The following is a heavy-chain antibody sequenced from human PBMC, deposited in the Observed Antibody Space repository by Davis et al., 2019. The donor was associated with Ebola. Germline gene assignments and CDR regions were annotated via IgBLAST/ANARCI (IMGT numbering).Heavy chain of an antibody. J-gene: IGHJ6*02. CDR3: ARDSNGMDV. CDR1: GDSVASNSAG. V-gene: IGHV6-1*01. CDR2: TYYRSTWYH. Sequence: SQTLSLTCAISGDSVASNSAGWNWIRQSPSRGLEWLGRTYYRSTWYHDYAVSVRSRMTMKPDTSKNQFSLQLNSVTPEDTAVYYCARDSNGMDVWGQGTLVTVSS. D-gene: IGHD2-2*01.